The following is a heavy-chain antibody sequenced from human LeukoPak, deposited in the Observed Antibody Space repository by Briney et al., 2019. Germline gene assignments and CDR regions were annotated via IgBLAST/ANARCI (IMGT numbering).Heavy chain of an antibody. J-gene: IGHJ4*02. CDR3: ARQTGSGLFTLP. CDR2: I. D-gene: IGHD3/OR15-3a*01. CDR1: GISISSSNSY. Sequence: SETLSLTCTVSGISISSSNSYWGWIRQPPGKGLEWIGSIYNASLKSRVTISIDTSKNQISLRLTSVTAADTAMYYCARQTGSGLFTLPGGQGTLVTVSS. V-gene: IGHV4-39*07.